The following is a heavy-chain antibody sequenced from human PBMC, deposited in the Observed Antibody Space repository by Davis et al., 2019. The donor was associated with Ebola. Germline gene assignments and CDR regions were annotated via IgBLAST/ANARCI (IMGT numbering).Heavy chain of an antibody. CDR2: LSGYNGNT. D-gene: IGHD6-13*01. CDR1: GYTLTSYG. V-gene: IGHV1-18*01. CDR3: ARGLPSSCEDY. Sequence: AASVKVSCKASGYTLTSYGISWVRQAPGQGLEWMGWLSGYNGNTKYAQRLQGRVTMTTDTSTNTAYMELRSLRSDDTAVYYCARGLPSSCEDYWGQGTLVTVSS. J-gene: IGHJ4*02.